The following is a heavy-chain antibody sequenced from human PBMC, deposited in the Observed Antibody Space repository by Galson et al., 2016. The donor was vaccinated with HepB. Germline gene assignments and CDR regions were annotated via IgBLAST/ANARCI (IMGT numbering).Heavy chain of an antibody. D-gene: IGHD5-18*01. CDR2: INPGGSA. CDR3: ARGGGYSYAYYYYYGMDV. CDR1: GGSFSSNY. V-gene: IGHV4-34*01. Sequence: SETLSLTCAVYGGSFSSNYWNWIRQSPGKGLEWIGEINPGGSASYNPSLKSRVTISVDTSKNQFSLKLSSVTAADTAVYYCARGGGYSYAYYYYYGMDVWGQGTTVTVSS. J-gene: IGHJ6*02.